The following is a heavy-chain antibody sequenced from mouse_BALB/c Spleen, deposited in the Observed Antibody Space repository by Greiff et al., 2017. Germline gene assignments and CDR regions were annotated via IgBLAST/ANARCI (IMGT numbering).Heavy chain of an antibody. J-gene: IGHJ3*01. D-gene: IGHD2-4*01. CDR2: IWAGGST. Sequence: VQLQQSGPGLVAPSQSLSITCTVSGFSLTSYGVHWVRQPPGKGLEWLGVIWAGGSTNYNSALMSRLSISKDNSKSQVFLKMNSLQTDDTAMYCCAREGGMITDGAYWGQGTLVTVSA. CDR1: GFSLTSYG. CDR3: AREGGMITDGAY. V-gene: IGHV2-9*02.